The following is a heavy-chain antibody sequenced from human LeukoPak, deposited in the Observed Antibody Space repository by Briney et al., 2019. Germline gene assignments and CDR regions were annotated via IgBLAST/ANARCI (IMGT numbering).Heavy chain of an antibody. Sequence: GGSLRLSCAASGFTFSSYWTHSVRQAPGKGLERVSGISDSGGSTYYADSVKGRFTISRDNSKNTLSLQMNSLRAEATAVYYCAKRYTDKGEPRPRGLYFDYWGQGTLVTVSS. J-gene: IGHJ4*02. D-gene: IGHD3-16*01. V-gene: IGHV3-23*01. CDR3: AKRYTDKGEPRPRGLYFDY. CDR1: GFTFSSYW. CDR2: ISDSGGST.